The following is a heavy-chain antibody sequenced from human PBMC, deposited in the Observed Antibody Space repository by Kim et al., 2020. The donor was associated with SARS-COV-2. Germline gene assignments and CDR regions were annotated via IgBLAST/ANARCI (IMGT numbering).Heavy chain of an antibody. V-gene: IGHV7-4-1*02. CDR3: ASGGYYDILTGYAQLDY. CDR1: GYTFTSYA. Sequence: ASVKVSCKASGYTFTSYAMNWVRQAPGQGLEWMGWINTNTGNPTYAQGFTGRFVFSLDTSVSTAYLQISSLKAEDTAVYYCASGGYYDILTGYAQLDYWGQGTLVTVSS. J-gene: IGHJ4*02. D-gene: IGHD3-9*01. CDR2: INTNTGNP.